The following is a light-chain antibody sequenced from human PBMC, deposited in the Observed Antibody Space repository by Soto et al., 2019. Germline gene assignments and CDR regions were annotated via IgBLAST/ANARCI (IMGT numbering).Light chain of an antibody. CDR2: GAS. CDR3: QQYNNWWT. CDR1: QSISNN. V-gene: IGKV3-15*01. Sequence: EIVMTQSPATLSVSPGERGTLSCRASQSISNNLAWYHQRPGQAPRLLIYGASTRATGIPARFSGSGSGTEFTLTISSLQSEDLAVYYCQQYNNWWTFGQGTRVEIK. J-gene: IGKJ1*01.